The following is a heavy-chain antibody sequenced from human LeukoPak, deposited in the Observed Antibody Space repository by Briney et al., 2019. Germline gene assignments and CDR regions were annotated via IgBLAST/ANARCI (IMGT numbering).Heavy chain of an antibody. V-gene: IGHV3-20*04. Sequence: PGGSLRLSCAASGFTSDDYGMSWVRQAPGKGLEWVSGINWNGGSTGYADSVKGRFTISRDNAKNSLYLQMNSLRAEDTALYYCAREYYYDSSVGAFDYWGQGTLVTVSS. CDR2: INWNGGST. CDR3: AREYYYDSSVGAFDY. J-gene: IGHJ4*02. D-gene: IGHD3-22*01. CDR1: GFTSDDYG.